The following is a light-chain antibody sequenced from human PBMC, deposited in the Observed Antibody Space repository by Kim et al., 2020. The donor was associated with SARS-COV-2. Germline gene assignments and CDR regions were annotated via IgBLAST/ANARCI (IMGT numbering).Light chain of an antibody. V-gene: IGKV3-20*01. CDR2: GAS. CDR3: LQNGGSPIHT. CDR1: QSIRNNY. Sequence: EIELTQSPCTLSASPGERDTLSCRASQSIRNNYFTWYQQEPGQTPRLLIYGASSRAAGSPDRFSGSGSGTGFNPSISRLEPEVFAVYYWLQNGGSPIHTFGQGTKREI. J-gene: IGKJ2*01.